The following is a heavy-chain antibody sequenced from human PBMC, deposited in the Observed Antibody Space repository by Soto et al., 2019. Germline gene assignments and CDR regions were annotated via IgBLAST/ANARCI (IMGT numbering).Heavy chain of an antibody. D-gene: IGHD3-22*01. CDR2: IYPGDSDT. Sequence: PGESLKISCKGSGYSFTSYWIGWVRQMPGKGLEWMGIIYPGDSDTRYSPSFQGQVTISADKSISTAYLQWSSLKASDTAMYYCARGHRHHYDSSGFSVDYWRQGTLVTVSS. CDR1: GYSFTSYW. J-gene: IGHJ4*02. CDR3: ARGHRHHYDSSGFSVDY. V-gene: IGHV5-51*01.